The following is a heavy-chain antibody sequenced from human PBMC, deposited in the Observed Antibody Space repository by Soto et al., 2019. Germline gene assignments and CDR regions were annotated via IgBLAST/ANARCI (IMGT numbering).Heavy chain of an antibody. V-gene: IGHV3-49*04. J-gene: IGHJ6*02. D-gene: IGHD2-2*02. Sequence: GGSLRLSCTASGFTFGDYAMSWVRQAPGKGLEWVGFIRSKAYGGTTEYAASVKGRFTISRDDSKSIAYLQMNSLKTEDTAVYYCTREGDCSSTSCYTINPPPDYYYYGMDVWGQGTTVTVSS. CDR1: GFTFGDYA. CDR2: IRSKAYGGTT. CDR3: TREGDCSSTSCYTINPPPDYYYYGMDV.